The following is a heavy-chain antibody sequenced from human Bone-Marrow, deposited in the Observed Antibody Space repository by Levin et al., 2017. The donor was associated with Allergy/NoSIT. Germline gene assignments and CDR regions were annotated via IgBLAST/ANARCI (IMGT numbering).Heavy chain of an antibody. Sequence: LSLTCAASGLTFSNYAMSWVRQAPGKGLEWVSGISGSGDDTHYAASVKGRFTTSRDNSKSTLYLQMNSLRTEDTAIYYCGKGESSRWSQDCYYMDAWGRGTTVTVSS. CDR2: ISGSGDDT. D-gene: IGHD6-13*01. CDR1: GLTFSNYA. J-gene: IGHJ6*03. V-gene: IGHV3-23*01. CDR3: GKGESSRWSQDCYYMDA.